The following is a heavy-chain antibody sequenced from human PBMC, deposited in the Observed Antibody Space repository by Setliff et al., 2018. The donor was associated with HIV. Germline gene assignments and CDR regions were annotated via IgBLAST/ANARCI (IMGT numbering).Heavy chain of an antibody. Sequence: PSETLSLTCAVYGGSFSDYYWTRIRQSPGKGLEWIGEINHRGSTNYNPSLKSRVTVSVDTSKNQFSLKLGSVTAADTAVYHCARESPSSSWFYFDFWGQGTLVTVSS. J-gene: IGHJ4*02. D-gene: IGHD6-13*01. CDR3: ARESPSSSWFYFDF. V-gene: IGHV4-34*01. CDR2: INHRGST. CDR1: GGSFSDYY.